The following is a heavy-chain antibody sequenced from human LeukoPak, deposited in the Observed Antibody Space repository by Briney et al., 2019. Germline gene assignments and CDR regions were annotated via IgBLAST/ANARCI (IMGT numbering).Heavy chain of an antibody. V-gene: IGHV4-30-4*01. D-gene: IGHD4/OR15-4a*01. Sequence: TLSLTCTVSGGSISSGDYYWSWIRQPPGKGLEWIGYIYYSGSTYHNPSLKSRVTISVDTSKNQLSLKLSSVTAADTAVYYCASAGAGGFDPWGQGTLVTVSS. CDR3: ASAGAGGFDP. CDR2: IYYSGST. J-gene: IGHJ5*02. CDR1: GGSISSGDYY.